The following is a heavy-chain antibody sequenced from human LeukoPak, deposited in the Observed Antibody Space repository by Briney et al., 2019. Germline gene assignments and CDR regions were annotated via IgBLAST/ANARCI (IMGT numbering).Heavy chain of an antibody. CDR1: GGSFSGYY. J-gene: IGHJ4*02. CDR2: IYHSGST. Sequence: PSETLSLTCAVSGGSFSGYYWSWIRQPPGKGLEWIGEIYHSGSTNYNPSLKSRVTISVDTSKNQFSLKLSSVTAADTAVYYCARVRGRQPRGYFDYWGQGTLVTVSS. CDR3: ARVRGRQPRGYFDY. D-gene: IGHD3-10*01. V-gene: IGHV4-34*01.